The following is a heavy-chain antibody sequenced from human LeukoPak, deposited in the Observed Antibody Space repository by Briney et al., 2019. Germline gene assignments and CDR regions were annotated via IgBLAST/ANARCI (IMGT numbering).Heavy chain of an antibody. CDR2: INTKTGAT. D-gene: IGHD2-21*01. CDR1: GYTFSSYA. CDR3: ARGVVACPN. V-gene: IGHV1-2*02. J-gene: IGHJ4*02. Sequence: ASVKVSCKASGYTFSSYAISWVRQAPGQGLKWMGWINTKTGATNIAPQFQGRVTMTRDTSVNTAYIEVTRLTSDDTAVYFCARGVVACPNWGQGTLVTVSS.